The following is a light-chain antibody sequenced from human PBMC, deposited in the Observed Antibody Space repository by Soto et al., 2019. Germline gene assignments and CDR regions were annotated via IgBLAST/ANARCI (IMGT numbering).Light chain of an antibody. CDR3: ASYTTSSTYV. CDR1: SSDVGAFNY. Sequence: QSVLTQPASVSGSPGHSIAISCTGTSSDVGAFNYVSWYQQHPGKAPKFMIFDVSSRPSGVSDRFSGSKSGNTASLTISGLQTEDEADYYCASYTTSSTYVFGTGTKVTV. V-gene: IGLV2-14*03. CDR2: DVS. J-gene: IGLJ1*01.